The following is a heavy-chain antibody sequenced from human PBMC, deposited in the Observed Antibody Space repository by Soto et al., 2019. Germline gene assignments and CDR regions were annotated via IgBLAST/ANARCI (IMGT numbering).Heavy chain of an antibody. CDR2: INTDNGGA. CDR3: AKERGSNSLHPSYNWFDT. CDR1: GYIFTDYH. Sequence: QVQLVHSGAEVKKPGASVKVSCKASGYIFTDYHIHWVRQAPGQGLEFMGWINTDNGGAGSAQQFQGRVTVTGDTSITTVYLELSNLRSDDTAVYFCAKERGSNSLHPSYNWFDTWGQGTLITVSS. J-gene: IGHJ5*02. D-gene: IGHD6-13*01. V-gene: IGHV1-2*02.